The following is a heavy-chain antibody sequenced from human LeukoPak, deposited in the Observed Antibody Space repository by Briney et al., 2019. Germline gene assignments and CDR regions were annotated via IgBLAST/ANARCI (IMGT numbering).Heavy chain of an antibody. CDR2: ITSGGIIF. CDR3: ARKRLADLGDDTSFGGTPFDS. V-gene: IGHV3-48*03. Sequence: PGGSLRLSCVASGFTFKTYHMNWVRQAPGKGLESLSGITSGGIIFYYADSVKGRFTISRDEDMNSVFLQMSGLTVDDTAVYYCARKRLADLGDDTSFGGTPFDSWGQGTLVIVSS. D-gene: IGHD3-16*01. CDR1: GFTFKTYH. J-gene: IGHJ4*02.